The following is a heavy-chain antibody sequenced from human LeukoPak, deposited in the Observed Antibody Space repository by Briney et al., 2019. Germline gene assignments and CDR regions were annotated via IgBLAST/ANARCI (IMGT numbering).Heavy chain of an antibody. J-gene: IGHJ4*02. CDR3: ARDANWGSSGYDSDY. D-gene: IGHD5-12*01. CDR2: ISYDGSNK. CDR1: GFTFSSYA. Sequence: GGSLRLSCAASGFTFSSYAVHWVRQAPGKGPEWVAVISYDGSNKYYADSVKGRFTISRDNAKNSLYLQMNSLRAEDTAVYYCARDANWGSSGYDSDYWGQGTLVTVSS. V-gene: IGHV3-30-3*01.